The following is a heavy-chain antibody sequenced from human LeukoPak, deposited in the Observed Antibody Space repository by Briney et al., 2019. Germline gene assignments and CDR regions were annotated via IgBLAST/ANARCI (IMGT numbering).Heavy chain of an antibody. V-gene: IGHV3-30-3*01. CDR1: GFTFSSYA. Sequence: GGSLRLSCAASGFTFSSYAMHWVRQAPGKGLEWVAVISYDGSNKYYADSVKGRFTISRDNSKNTLYLQMNSLRAEDTAVYYCANRLGIGGQGTLVTVSS. D-gene: IGHD2-15*01. J-gene: IGHJ4*02. CDR2: ISYDGSNK. CDR3: ANRLGI.